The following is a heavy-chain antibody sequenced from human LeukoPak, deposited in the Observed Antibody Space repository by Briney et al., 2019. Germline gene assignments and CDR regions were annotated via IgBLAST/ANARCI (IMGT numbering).Heavy chain of an antibody. J-gene: IGHJ5*02. CDR2: IYYSGST. V-gene: IGHV4-59*01. CDR3: ARQAGRYCSSTSCYTGGP. D-gene: IGHD2-2*02. Sequence: SETLSLTCTVSGGSISSYYWSWIRQPPGKGLEWIGYIYYSGSTNYNPSLKSRVTISVDTSKNQFSLKLSSVTAADTAVYYCARQAGRYCSSTSCYTGGPWGQGTLVTVPS. CDR1: GGSISSYY.